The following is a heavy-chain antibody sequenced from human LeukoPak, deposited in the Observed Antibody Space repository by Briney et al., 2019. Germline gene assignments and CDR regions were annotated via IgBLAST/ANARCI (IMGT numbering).Heavy chain of an antibody. CDR3: AKGYYDSSLHYFDY. CDR2: ISGSGGST. CDR1: GFTFSTYA. J-gene: IGHJ4*02. V-gene: IGHV3-23*01. D-gene: IGHD3-22*01. Sequence: GGSLRLPCAASGFTFSTYAMSWVRQAPGKGLEWVAGISGSGGSTYYADSVKGRFTISRDNSKNTLYLQMNSLRAEDTAVYYCAKGYYDSSLHYFDYWGQGILVTVSS.